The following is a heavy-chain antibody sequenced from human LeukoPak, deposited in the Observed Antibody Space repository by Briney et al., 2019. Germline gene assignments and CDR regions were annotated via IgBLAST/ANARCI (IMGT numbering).Heavy chain of an antibody. J-gene: IGHJ4*02. CDR2: IYSGGST. CDR1: GFTLSSNY. Sequence: PGGSLRLSCAASGFTLSSNYMSWVRQAPGKGLEWVSVIYSGGSTYYADSVKGRFTISRDNSKNTLYLQMNSLRAEDTAVYYCARGYGDYDYFDYWGQGTLVTVSS. D-gene: IGHD4-17*01. CDR3: ARGYGDYDYFDY. V-gene: IGHV3-53*01.